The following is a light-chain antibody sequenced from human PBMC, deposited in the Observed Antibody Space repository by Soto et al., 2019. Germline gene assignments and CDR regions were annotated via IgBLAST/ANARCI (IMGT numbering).Light chain of an antibody. CDR2: NVN. V-gene: IGLV2-18*02. CDR1: SSDVGSYDY. J-gene: IGLJ1*01. CDR3: SSYTTRTILYI. Sequence: QSALIQPPSVSGSPGQSVTISCTGTSSDVGSYDYVSWYQQHPGTVPKPMIYNVNTQPSGVPDRFSGSKSGNTASLTISGLQAEDEADYYCSSYTTRTILYIFGPGTKLTVL.